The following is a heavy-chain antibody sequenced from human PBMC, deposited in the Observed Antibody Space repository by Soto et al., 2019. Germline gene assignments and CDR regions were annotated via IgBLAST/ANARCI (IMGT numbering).Heavy chain of an antibody. J-gene: IGHJ5*02. CDR2: IKQDGSEK. V-gene: IGHV3-7*04. D-gene: IGHD3-9*01. CDR1: GFTFSSYW. Sequence: GGSLRLSCAASGFTFSSYWMSWVRQAPGKGLEWVANIKQDGSEKYYVDSVKGRFTISRDNAKNSLYLQMNSLRAEDTAVYYCARDHFDWFPNWFDPWGQGTLVTVSS. CDR3: ARDHFDWFPNWFDP.